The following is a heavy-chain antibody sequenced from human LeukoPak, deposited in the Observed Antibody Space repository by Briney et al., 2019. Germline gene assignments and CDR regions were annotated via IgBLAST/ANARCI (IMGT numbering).Heavy chain of an antibody. D-gene: IGHD1-1*01. Sequence: SETLSLTCTVSGGSISSYYWSWIRQPPGKGLEWIGYIYYSGSTNYNPSLKSRVTISVDTSKNQFSLKLSSVTAADTAVYYCARLPALAGKYYYYYYGMDVWGQGTTVTLSS. CDR2: IYYSGST. CDR3: ARLPALAGKYYYYYYGMDV. J-gene: IGHJ6*02. V-gene: IGHV4-59*08. CDR1: GGSISSYY.